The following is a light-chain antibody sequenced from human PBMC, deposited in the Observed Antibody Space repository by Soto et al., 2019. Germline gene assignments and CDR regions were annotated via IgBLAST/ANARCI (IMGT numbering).Light chain of an antibody. V-gene: IGLV2-14*01. CDR1: SSDVGSYKY. CDR2: DVS. Sequence: QSVLTQPASVSGSPGQSITISCTGTSSDVGSYKYVCWYQQHPGQAPKLMIYDVSNRPSGVSDRFSGSKSGNTASLTISGLQAEDEADYYCNSYTGTSALVFGTGTKVTVL. J-gene: IGLJ1*01. CDR3: NSYTGTSALV.